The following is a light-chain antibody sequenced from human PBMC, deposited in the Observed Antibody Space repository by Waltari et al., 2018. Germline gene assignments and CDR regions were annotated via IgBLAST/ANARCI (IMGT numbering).Light chain of an antibody. CDR1: SSDVGRNNQ. Sequence: QSALTQPPSVSGSPGQSVTISCTGTSSDVGRNNQVSRYQHYPGKAPRLMLFDATERASGVPARFSGSKSGNTASLTISGLQTEDEADYYCCSYAGRYVVFGGGTKVTVL. CDR3: CSYAGRYVV. V-gene: IGLV2-11*01. CDR2: DAT. J-gene: IGLJ2*01.